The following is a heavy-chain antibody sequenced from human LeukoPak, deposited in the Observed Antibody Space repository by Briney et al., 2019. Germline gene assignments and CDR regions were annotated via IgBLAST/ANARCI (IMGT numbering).Heavy chain of an antibody. CDR1: GYAFTNYG. V-gene: IGHV1-18*01. Sequence: ASVKVSCKASGYAFTNYGISWVRQAPGQGLEWMGWVSGYSGNTNYAQKLQGRVTMTTDTPTSTAYMELRSLRSDDTAVYYCARDDYCSGGNCYSRVYFQHWGQGTLVTVSS. CDR3: ARDDYCSGGNCYSRVYFQH. CDR2: VSGYSGNT. J-gene: IGHJ1*01. D-gene: IGHD2-15*01.